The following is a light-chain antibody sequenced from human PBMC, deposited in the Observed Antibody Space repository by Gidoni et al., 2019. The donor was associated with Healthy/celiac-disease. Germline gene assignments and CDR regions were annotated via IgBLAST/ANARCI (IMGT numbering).Light chain of an antibody. J-gene: IGLJ2*01. CDR1: SSDFGGYNY. V-gene: IGLV2-14*03. CDR2: DVS. CDR3: SAYTSSSAVV. Sequence: QSALTQPASVSGSPGQSITISCTGTSSDFGGYNYVSWYQQHPGKAPKLMIYDVSNRPSGVSNRFSGSKSGSTASLTVSGLQAEDEADYYCSAYTSSSAVVFGGGTKLTVL.